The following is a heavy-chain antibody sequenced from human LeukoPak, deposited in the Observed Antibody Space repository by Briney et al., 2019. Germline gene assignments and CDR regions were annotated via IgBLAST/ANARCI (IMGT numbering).Heavy chain of an antibody. CDR1: GFTFSDYY. Sequence: PGGSLRLSCAASGFTFSDYYMSWIRRAPGKGLEWVSYISSSGSTIYYADSVKGRFTISRDNAKNSLYLQMNSLRAEDTAVYYCARDWWLYRSFDYWGQGTLVTVSS. D-gene: IGHD2-2*02. J-gene: IGHJ4*02. V-gene: IGHV3-11*04. CDR3: ARDWWLYRSFDY. CDR2: ISSSGSTI.